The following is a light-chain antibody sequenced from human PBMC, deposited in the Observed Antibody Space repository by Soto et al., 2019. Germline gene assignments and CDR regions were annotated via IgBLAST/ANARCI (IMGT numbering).Light chain of an antibody. CDR3: AAWDDSLSGYV. Sequence: QSVLTQPPSASGTPGQRVTISCSGSTSNIGSNTVNWYQQLPGTAPKLLIYSNNQRPSGVPDRFSGSKSGTSASLAISGLQSEDEADYYWAAWDDSLSGYVFGTGTKLTVL. V-gene: IGLV1-44*01. CDR1: TSNIGSNT. J-gene: IGLJ1*01. CDR2: SNN.